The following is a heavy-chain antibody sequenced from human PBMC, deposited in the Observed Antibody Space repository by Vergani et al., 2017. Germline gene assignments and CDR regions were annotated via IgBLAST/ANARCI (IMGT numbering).Heavy chain of an antibody. CDR2: ISWNSGAV. J-gene: IGHJ3*01. D-gene: IGHD5-24*01. Sequence: EVDLVESGGGLAQPGGSLRLSCEASGITFWKFGMHWVRQGPGKGLEWVSGISWNSGAVDYADSVRGRFTISRDNAKNSLFLEMNSLRFEDTAFYYCVKDTGIQLWQHFESWGQGTMVTVSS. V-gene: IGHV3-9*01. CDR3: VKDTGIQLWQHFES. CDR1: GITFWKFG.